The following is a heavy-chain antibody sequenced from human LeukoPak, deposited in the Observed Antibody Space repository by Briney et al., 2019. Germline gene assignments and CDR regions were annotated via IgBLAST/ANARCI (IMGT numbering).Heavy chain of an antibody. V-gene: IGHV3-21*01. CDR3: ARVGYQLQEDYYHYYGMDV. CDR1: GFTFSSYS. CDR2: ISSGSAYI. J-gene: IGHJ6*02. Sequence: GGSLRLSCAASGFTFSSYSMNWVRQAPGKGLEWVSSISSGSAYIYYADSVKGRFTISRDNAKNSLSLQMNSLRAEDTAVYYCARVGYQLQEDYYHYYGMDVWGQGTTVTVSS. D-gene: IGHD2-2*01.